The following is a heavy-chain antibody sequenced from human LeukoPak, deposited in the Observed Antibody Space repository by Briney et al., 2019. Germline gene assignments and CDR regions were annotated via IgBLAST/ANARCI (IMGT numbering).Heavy chain of an antibody. CDR3: ARAEGYNEKGDDYYGMDV. CDR1: GGTFSSYA. V-gene: IGHV1-69*13. D-gene: IGHD5-24*01. Sequence: ASVKVSCKASGGTFSSYAISWVRQAPGQGLEWMGGIIPIFGTANYAQKFQGRVTITADESTSTAYMELSSLRSEDTAVYYCARAEGYNEKGDDYYGMDVWGQGTTVTVSS. J-gene: IGHJ6*02. CDR2: IIPIFGTA.